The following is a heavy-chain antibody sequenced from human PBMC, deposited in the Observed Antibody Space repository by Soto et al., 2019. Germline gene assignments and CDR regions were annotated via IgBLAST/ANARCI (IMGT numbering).Heavy chain of an antibody. CDR1: GFTFSSYA. V-gene: IGHV3-30-3*01. CDR2: ISYDGSNK. CDR3: ARGRRTMIVVVIPFDY. D-gene: IGHD3-22*01. Sequence: GGSLRLSCAASGFTFSSYAMHWVRQAPGKGLEWVAVISYDGSNKYYAYFAMGRFTISGANSKNTLYLQMSSLRAEDTAVYYCARGRRTMIVVVIPFDYWGLGTLVTVSS. J-gene: IGHJ4*02.